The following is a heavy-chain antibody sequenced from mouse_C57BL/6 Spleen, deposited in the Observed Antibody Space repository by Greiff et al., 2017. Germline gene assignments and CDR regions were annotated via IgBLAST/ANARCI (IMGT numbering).Heavy chain of an antibody. V-gene: IGHV1-9*01. Sequence: QVQLQQSGAELMKPGASVKLSCKATGYTFTGYWIEWVKQRPGHGLEWIGEILPGSGSTNYNEKFKGKATFTADTSSNTAYMQLSSLTTEDSAIYCCAKITTVVARWYFDVWGTGTTVTVSS. J-gene: IGHJ1*03. D-gene: IGHD1-1*01. CDR2: ILPGSGST. CDR3: AKITTVVARWYFDV. CDR1: GYTFTGYW.